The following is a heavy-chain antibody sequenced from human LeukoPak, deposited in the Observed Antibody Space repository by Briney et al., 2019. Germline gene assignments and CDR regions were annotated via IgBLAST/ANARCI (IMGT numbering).Heavy chain of an antibody. D-gene: IGHD4/OR15-4a*01. CDR3: ARVALRSDAFDI. CDR1: GGSFSGYY. V-gene: IGHV4-34*01. J-gene: IGHJ3*02. Sequence: SETLSLTCAVYGGSFSGYYWSWIRQPPGKGLEWIGEINHSGSTNYNPFLKSRVTISVDTSKNQFSLKLSSVTAADTAVYYCARVALRSDAFDIWGQGTMVTVSS. CDR2: INHSGST.